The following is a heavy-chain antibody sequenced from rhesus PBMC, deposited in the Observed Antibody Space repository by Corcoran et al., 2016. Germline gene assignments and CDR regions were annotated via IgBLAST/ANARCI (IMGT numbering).Heavy chain of an antibody. CDR3: AILQAYYFDY. D-gene: IGHD1-44*01. CDR2: ISGSGGST. J-gene: IGHJ4*01. V-gene: IGHV4-173*01. CDR1: GGSISSNY. Sequence: QLQLQESGPGLVKPSETLSLTCAVSGGSISSNYWRWIRQPPGKGLALIGRISGSGGSTDSNPSLKSRVTMLADTSKSQFSLKLSSVTAADTAVYYCAILQAYYFDYWGQGVLVTVSS.